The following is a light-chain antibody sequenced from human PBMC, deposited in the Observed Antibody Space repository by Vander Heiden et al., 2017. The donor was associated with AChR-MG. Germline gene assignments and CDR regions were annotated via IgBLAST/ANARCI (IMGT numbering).Light chain of an antibody. CDR2: DAS. V-gene: IGKV3-11*01. Sequence: EIVLTQSPATLSLSPGERATLSCRASHRISTYLAWYQHKPGQAPRLLIYDASSRATGIPPRFSGRGSGTDFTLTISSLEPEDFAVYFCQQGSNWPQTFGHGTKVEI. CDR1: HRISTY. CDR3: QQGSNWPQT. J-gene: IGKJ3*01.